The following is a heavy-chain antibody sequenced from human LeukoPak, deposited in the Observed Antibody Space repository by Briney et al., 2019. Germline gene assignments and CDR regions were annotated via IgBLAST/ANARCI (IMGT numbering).Heavy chain of an antibody. V-gene: IGHV1-3*01. Sequence: ASVKVSWKASGYTFTTYAMHWVRQAPGQRLEWMGWISGGNGNTRYSQKFQGRVTLTRDTSASTAYMELSSLRSEDTAVYYCARQMPLGEFDYWGQGTLVTVSS. CDR2: ISGGNGNT. D-gene: IGHD2-2*01. J-gene: IGHJ4*02. CDR3: ARQMPLGEFDY. CDR1: GYTFTTYA.